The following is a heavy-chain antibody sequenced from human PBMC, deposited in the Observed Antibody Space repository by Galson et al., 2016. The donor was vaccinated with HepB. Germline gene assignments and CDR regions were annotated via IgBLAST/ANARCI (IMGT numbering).Heavy chain of an antibody. D-gene: IGHD3-9*01. CDR2: ISSYNDNT. CDR3: AKDRITDFDWFVNHDAFDI. CDR1: GYAFDTYG. Sequence: SVKVSCKASGYAFDTYGISWVRQAPGQGLEWMGWISSYNDNTNYAQKSQGRVNMTTDTSTNTAYVELRSLRLDDTAVYYCAKDRITDFDWFVNHDAFDIWGQGTLVTVSS. V-gene: IGHV1-18*01. J-gene: IGHJ3*02.